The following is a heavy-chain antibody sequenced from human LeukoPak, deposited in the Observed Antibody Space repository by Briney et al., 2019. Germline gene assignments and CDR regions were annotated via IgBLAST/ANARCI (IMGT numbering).Heavy chain of an antibody. CDR2: ISSSGTSI. CDR3: ARTAKDIVIVPASYYMDV. J-gene: IGHJ6*03. V-gene: IGHV3-21*01. D-gene: IGHD2-2*01. CDR1: GFTFTNYG. Sequence: PGGSLRLSCAASGFTFTNYGMNWVRQPPGKGLEWVSSISSSGTSIDYADSVKGRFTVSGDSATNSLYLQMNSLRAEDTAVYYCARTAKDIVIVPASYYMDVWGKGTTVTVSS.